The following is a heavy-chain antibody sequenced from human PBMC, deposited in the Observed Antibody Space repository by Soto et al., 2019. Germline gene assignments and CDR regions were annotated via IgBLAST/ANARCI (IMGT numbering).Heavy chain of an antibody. D-gene: IGHD4-17*01. CDR1: GGSFSSYY. CDR3: ARDRGIDYGDYVSYYYGMDV. CDR2: IYYSGST. V-gene: IGHV4-59*01. Sequence: SETLPHTCAFYGGSFSSYYWIWIRQPPGKGLEWIGYIYYSGSTNYNPSLKSRVTISVDTSKNQFSLKLSSVTAADTAVYYCARDRGIDYGDYVSYYYGMDVWGQGTTVTVSS. J-gene: IGHJ6*02.